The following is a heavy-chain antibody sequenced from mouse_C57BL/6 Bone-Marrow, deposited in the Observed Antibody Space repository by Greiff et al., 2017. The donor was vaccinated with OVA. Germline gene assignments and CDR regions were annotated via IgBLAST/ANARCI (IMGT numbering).Heavy chain of an antibody. CDR3: ARITTVVGDAMDY. Sequence: VQLQQSGPELVKPGASVKISCKASGYAFSSSWMNWVKQRPGKGLEWIGRIYPGDGDTNYNGKFKGKATLTADKSSSTAYMQLSSLTSEDSAVYFCARITTVVGDAMDYWGQGTSVTVSS. CDR1: GYAFSSSW. D-gene: IGHD1-1*01. V-gene: IGHV1-82*01. J-gene: IGHJ4*01. CDR2: IYPGDGDT.